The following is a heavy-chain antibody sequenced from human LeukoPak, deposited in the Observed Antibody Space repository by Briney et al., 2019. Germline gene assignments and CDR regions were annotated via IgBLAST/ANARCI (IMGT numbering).Heavy chain of an antibody. D-gene: IGHD2-2*01. CDR1: GFTFSSYA. CDR2: ISYDGSNK. CDR3: ARDLTHPVVPAAQARGYTGWFDP. V-gene: IGHV3-30-3*01. J-gene: IGHJ5*02. Sequence: PGGSLRLSCAASGFTFSSYAMHWVRQAPGKGLEWVAVISYDGSNKYYADSVKGRFTISRDNSKNTLYLQMNSLRAEDTAVYYCARDLTHPVVPAAQARGYTGWFDPWGQGTLVTVSS.